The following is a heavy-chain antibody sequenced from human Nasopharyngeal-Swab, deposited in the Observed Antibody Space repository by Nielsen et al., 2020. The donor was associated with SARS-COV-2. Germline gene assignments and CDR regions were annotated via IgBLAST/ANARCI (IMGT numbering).Heavy chain of an antibody. D-gene: IGHD2-15*01. J-gene: IGHJ6*02. CDR2: IKSKTDGGTT. CDR3: TTVVGYCSGGSCYPYYYYYGMDV. V-gene: IGHV3-15*01. Sequence: GESLKISCAASGFTFSSYAMSWVRQAPGKGLEWVGRIKSKTDGGTTDYAAPVKGRFTISRDDSKNTLYLQMNSLKTEDTAVYYCTTVVGYCSGGSCYPYYYYYGMDVWGQGTTVTVSS. CDR1: GFTFSSYA.